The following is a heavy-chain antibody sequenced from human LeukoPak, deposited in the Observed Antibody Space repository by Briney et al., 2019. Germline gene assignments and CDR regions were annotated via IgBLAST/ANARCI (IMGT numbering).Heavy chain of an antibody. J-gene: IGHJ3*01. CDR2: IYTSGTT. Sequence: SETLSLTCTVSRGSISGDYWSWIRQPAGKGLEWIGLIYTSGTTNYNPSLKSRVTMSLDTSKNQFSLKLSSVTAADTAVYYCAKVIHDWGQGKMVTVSS. V-gene: IGHV4-4*07. CDR3: AKVIHD. CDR1: RGSISGDY. D-gene: IGHD2-21*01.